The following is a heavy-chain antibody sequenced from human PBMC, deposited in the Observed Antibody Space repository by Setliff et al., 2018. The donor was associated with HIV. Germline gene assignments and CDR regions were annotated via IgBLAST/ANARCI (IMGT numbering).Heavy chain of an antibody. J-gene: IGHJ6*03. CDR3: ARLEYYYYMDV. CDR1: GGSISSSSYY. V-gene: IGHV4-39*01. Sequence: SETLSLTCTVSGGSISSSSYYWAWIRQPPGKGLEYIGSVYFSGRAYYNPSLKSRVTISLDTSKNQFSLKLSSVTAADTAVYYCARLEYYYYMDVWGNGATVTVSS. CDR2: VYFSGRA.